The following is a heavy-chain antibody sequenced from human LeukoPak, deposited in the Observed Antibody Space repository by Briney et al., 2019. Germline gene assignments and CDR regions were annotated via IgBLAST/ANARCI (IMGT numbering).Heavy chain of an antibody. CDR3: SKLGLTTVPSNY. J-gene: IGHJ4*02. D-gene: IGHD4-17*01. CDR1: GFTFSTSA. V-gene: IGHV3-23*01. CDR2: ISPSGGAT. Sequence: GGSLRLSCEASGFTFSTSAMTWVRQAPGEGLEWVSGISPSGGATHYSDSVKGRFTISRDTSRNTLYLQMNSLRADDTAVYYCSKLGLTTVPSNYWGQGALVTVSS.